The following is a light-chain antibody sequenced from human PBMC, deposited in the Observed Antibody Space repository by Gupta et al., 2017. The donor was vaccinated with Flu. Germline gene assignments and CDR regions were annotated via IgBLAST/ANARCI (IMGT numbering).Light chain of an antibody. CDR1: SSNSVSND. J-gene: IGLJ3*02. Sequence: QSVFTQPPSASGTPGQRVTISCSGGSSNSVSNDVDWYQQLPGTAPKLRIYRNNRRPSGVPDRFSGSKSGTSAYLDISGLRSEDEADDDCASWDDSLSAGVFGGGTKLTVL. V-gene: IGLV1-47*01. CDR3: ASWDDSLSAGV. CDR2: RNN.